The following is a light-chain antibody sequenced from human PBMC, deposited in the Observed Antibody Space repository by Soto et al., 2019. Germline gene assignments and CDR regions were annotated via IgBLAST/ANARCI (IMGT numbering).Light chain of an antibody. V-gene: IGLV1-40*01. Sequence: QSVLTQPPSVSGAPGQSVTISCIGSGSSIGAGYDVHWYQQLPGVAPKLLIFDTANRPSGVPGRFSGSKSGASASLAITGLLPEDEADFFCQSFDTNLNAVVFGGGTKLTVL. CDR2: DTA. CDR1: GSSIGAGYD. J-gene: IGLJ2*01. CDR3: QSFDTNLNAVV.